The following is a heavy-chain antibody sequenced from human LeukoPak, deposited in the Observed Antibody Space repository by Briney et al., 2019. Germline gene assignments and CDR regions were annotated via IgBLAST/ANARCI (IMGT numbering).Heavy chain of an antibody. CDR3: AREPSSSYMAD. Sequence: ASVKVSCKASGGTFSNYPVTWVRQAPGQGLEWMGRIIPILGIANYAQKFQGRVTITADKSTSTAYMELSSLRSEDTAVYYCAREPSSSYMADWGQGTLVTVSS. D-gene: IGHD6-13*01. CDR1: GGTFSNYP. J-gene: IGHJ1*01. V-gene: IGHV1-69*04. CDR2: IIPILGIA.